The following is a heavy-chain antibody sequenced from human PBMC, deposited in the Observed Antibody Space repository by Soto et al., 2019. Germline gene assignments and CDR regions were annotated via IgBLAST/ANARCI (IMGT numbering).Heavy chain of an antibody. Sequence: ASVKVSCKVSGYTLTELSMHWVRQAPGKGLEWMGGFDPEDGETIYAQKFQGRVTMTEDTFTDTAYMELSSLRSEDTAVYYCATGGYCSGGSCYPQRTPIPPFDYWGQGTLVTVSS. D-gene: IGHD2-15*01. CDR3: ATGGYCSGGSCYPQRTPIPPFDY. V-gene: IGHV1-24*01. J-gene: IGHJ4*02. CDR1: GYTLTELS. CDR2: FDPEDGET.